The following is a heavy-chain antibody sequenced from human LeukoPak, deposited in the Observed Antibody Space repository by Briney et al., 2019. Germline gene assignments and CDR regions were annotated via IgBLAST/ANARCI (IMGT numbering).Heavy chain of an antibody. CDR1: GFTFSSSW. CDR2: IKQDGSEK. D-gene: IGHD2-2*01. J-gene: IGHJ3*02. CDR3: ARGGVVPAAHHDAFDI. V-gene: IGHV3-7*01. Sequence: GGSLRLSCAASGFTFSSSWMSWVREAPGKGLEWVANIKQDGSEKYYVDSVKGRFTISRDNAKNSLYLQMNSLRAEDTAVYCCARGGVVPAAHHDAFDIWGQGTMVTVSS.